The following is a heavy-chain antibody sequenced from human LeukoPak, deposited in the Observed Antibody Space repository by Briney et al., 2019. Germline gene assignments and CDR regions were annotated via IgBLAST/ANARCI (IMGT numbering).Heavy chain of an antibody. D-gene: IGHD2-15*01. V-gene: IGHV1-46*01. CDR3: ARDSAEVVPCAAFDI. J-gene: IGHJ3*02. CDR1: GYTFTSCQ. CDR2: INPSGGST. Sequence: ASVTVSCKASGYTFTSCQMHWVGQAPGQGLEWMGIINPSGGSTSYAQKFQGRVTMTRDTSTSTVYMELSSLRSEDTAVYYCARDSAEVVPCAAFDIWGQGTMVTVSS.